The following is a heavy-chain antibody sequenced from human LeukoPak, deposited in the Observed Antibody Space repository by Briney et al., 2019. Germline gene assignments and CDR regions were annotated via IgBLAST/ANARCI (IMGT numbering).Heavy chain of an antibody. D-gene: IGHD1-26*01. V-gene: IGHV3-21*01. CDR1: GFTFTSHS. CDR2: ISSSGSYI. J-gene: IGHJ4*02. Sequence: GGSLRLSCAASGFTFTSHSMTWVRQPPGKGLEWVSCISSSGSYIFYADSVKGRFTISRDNSKNTLYLQMNSLRAEDTAVYYCAKDAHSEGGALYYFDYWGQGTLVTVSS. CDR3: AKDAHSEGGALYYFDY.